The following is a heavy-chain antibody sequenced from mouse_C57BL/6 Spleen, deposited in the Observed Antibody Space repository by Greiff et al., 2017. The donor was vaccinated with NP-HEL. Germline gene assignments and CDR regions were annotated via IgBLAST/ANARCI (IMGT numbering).Heavy chain of an antibody. CDR3: ARGRYPYDFDY. CDR2: IDPSDGDT. Sequence: VQLQQPGAELVKPGASVKISCKASGYTFTGYFMNWVMQSPGQSLEWIGRIDPSDGDTFYNQKFKGKATLTVDKSSSTAYMELRSLTSEDSAVYYCARGRYPYDFDYWGQGTTLTVSS. D-gene: IGHD2-12*01. CDR1: GYTFTGYF. J-gene: IGHJ2*01. V-gene: IGHV1-20*01.